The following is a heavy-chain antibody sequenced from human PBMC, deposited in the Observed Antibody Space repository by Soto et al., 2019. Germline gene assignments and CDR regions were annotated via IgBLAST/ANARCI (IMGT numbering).Heavy chain of an antibody. J-gene: IGHJ6*02. D-gene: IGHD6-19*01. V-gene: IGHV3-11*01. CDR3: ARGRKVEQWVSSGRGGGMDV. Sequence: GGSLRLSCAASGFTFSDHYMAWIRQAPGKGLEIVAHMSGSGSSEDYGDSVKGRFSIFRENSKNLLFLQMFFLRAEDTAVYYCARGRKVEQWVSSGRGGGMDVWGQGTTVTVSS. CDR1: GFTFSDHY. CDR2: MSGSGSSE.